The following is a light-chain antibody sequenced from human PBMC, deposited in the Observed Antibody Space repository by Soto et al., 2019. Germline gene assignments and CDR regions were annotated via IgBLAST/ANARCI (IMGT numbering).Light chain of an antibody. V-gene: IGKV3-20*01. CDR2: GAS. J-gene: IGKJ1*01. CDR1: QSVASNY. CDR3: HHYGSSGT. Sequence: IVLPQSPGTLSLSPGDRATLSCRASQSVASNYLAWYQQKPGQSPRLLIYGASSRATGIPDRFSGSGSGTDFTLTINRLEPEDFAMYYCHHYGSSGTFGQGTKV.